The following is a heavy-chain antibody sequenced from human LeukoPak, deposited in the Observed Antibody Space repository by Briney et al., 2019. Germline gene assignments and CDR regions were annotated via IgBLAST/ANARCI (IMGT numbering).Heavy chain of an antibody. J-gene: IGHJ5*02. CDR3: ARDPDSSGYS. CDR1: GFTFSSYA. D-gene: IGHD3-22*01. CDR2: ISYDGSNK. Sequence: GRSLRLSCAASGFTFSSYAMHWVHQAQGKGLEWVAVISYDGSNKYYADSVKGRFTISRDNSKNTLYLQMNSLRAEGTAVYYCARDPDSSGYSWGQGTLVTVSS. V-gene: IGHV3-30*04.